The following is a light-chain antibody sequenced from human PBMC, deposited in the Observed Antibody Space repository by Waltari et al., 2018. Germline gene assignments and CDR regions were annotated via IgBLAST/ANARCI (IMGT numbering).Light chain of an antibody. CDR3: QQSFSAPYS. Sequence: DIVMTQSPDSLAVSLGERATINCQSTQSVLYNSNKKNYLDWYQQKPGQPPKLLIYWASSRGSGVPDRFSGSGSGTDFTLTISSLQAEDVAVYYCQQSFSAPYSVGQGTKLEIK. CDR1: QSVLYNSNKKNY. V-gene: IGKV4-1*01. CDR2: WAS. J-gene: IGKJ2*03.